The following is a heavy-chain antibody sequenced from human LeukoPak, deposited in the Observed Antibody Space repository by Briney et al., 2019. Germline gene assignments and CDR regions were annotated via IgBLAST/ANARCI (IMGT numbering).Heavy chain of an antibody. CDR2: IHDSGKT. J-gene: IGHJ5*02. CDR3: AKVGGLAVAGTDNWMDP. CDR1: GVSISRSSYY. V-gene: IGHV4-39*02. Sequence: SETLSLTCSVTGVSISRSSYYWGWIRQPPGQGLEWIGNIHDSGKTYYNPPLKSRVTISIDTSKNQFSLKLSSVTAADTAVYSCAKVGGLAVAGTDNWMDPWGQGTLVTVSS. D-gene: IGHD6-19*01.